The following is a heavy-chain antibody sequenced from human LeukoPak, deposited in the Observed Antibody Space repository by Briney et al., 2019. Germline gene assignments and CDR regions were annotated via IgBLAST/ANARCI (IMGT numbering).Heavy chain of an antibody. J-gene: IGHJ4*02. D-gene: IGHD2-15*01. CDR2: INYSGST. CDR1: GGSLSGYY. Sequence: NSSETLSLTCAVYGGSLSGYYWSWIRQPPGRGLEWIGEINYSGSTNYNPPLKSRVTISVDTSKNQFPLKLSSVTAADTAVYYCGRDGSRYCSGASCYTYWGQGTLVTVSS. V-gene: IGHV4-34*01. CDR3: GRDGSRYCSGASCYTY.